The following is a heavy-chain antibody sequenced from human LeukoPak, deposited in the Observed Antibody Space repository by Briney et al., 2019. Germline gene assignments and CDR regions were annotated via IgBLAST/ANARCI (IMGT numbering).Heavy chain of an antibody. CDR3: ARHSDSGSYSNWFDP. CDR1: GFPFTSYW. J-gene: IGHJ5*02. V-gene: IGHV5-51*01. Sequence: GESLQISCQGSGFPFTSYWIGWVRPVPGKGLEWMGILYPGNHDTRYGPSFQGQVTISADKSISTAYLQWSSLKASDTAMYYCARHSDSGSYSNWFDPWGQGTLVTVSS. CDR2: LYPGNHDT. D-gene: IGHD1-26*01.